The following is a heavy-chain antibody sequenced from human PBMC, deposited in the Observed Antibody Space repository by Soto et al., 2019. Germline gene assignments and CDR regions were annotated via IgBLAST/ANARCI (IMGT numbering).Heavy chain of an antibody. D-gene: IGHD3-22*01. J-gene: IGHJ4*02. CDR2: INPNSGGT. V-gene: IGHV1-2*02. CDR1: GYTFTGYY. CDR3: ARRKGDYYNSSGYHYYFDY. Sequence: ASVKVSCKASGYTFTGYYMHWVRQAPGQGLEWMGWINPNSGGTKSAQKFQGRVTMTRDTSISTAYMGLSRLRSDDTAVYYCARRKGDYYNSSGYHYYFDYWGQGTPVTVSS.